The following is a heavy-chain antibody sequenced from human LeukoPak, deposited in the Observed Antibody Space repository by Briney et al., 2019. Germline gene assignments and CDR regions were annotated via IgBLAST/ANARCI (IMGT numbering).Heavy chain of an antibody. D-gene: IGHD6-19*01. CDR3: ARVHGGSGWYSSYYYYMDV. CDR2: IYYSGST. J-gene: IGHJ6*03. Sequence: PLETLSLTCTVSGGSISSSSYYWGWIRQPPGKGLEWIGSIYYSGSTYYNPSLKSRVTISVDTSKNQFSLKLSSVTAADTAVYYCARVHGGSGWYSSYYYYMDVWGKGTTVTVSS. V-gene: IGHV4-39*07. CDR1: GGSISSSSYY.